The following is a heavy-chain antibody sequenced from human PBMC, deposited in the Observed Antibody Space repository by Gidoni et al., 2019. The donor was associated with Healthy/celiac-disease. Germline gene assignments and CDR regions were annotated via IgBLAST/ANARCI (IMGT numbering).Heavy chain of an antibody. V-gene: IGHV3-48*02. CDR2: ISSSSSTI. Sequence: EVQLVASGGGLVQPGGSLRLSCAASGFTFSSYSMNWVRQAPGKGLEWVSYISSSSSTIYYADSVKGRFTISRDNAKNSLYLQMNSLRDEDTAVYYCARGLLWFGEFTYYYYGMDVWGQGTTVTVSS. D-gene: IGHD3-10*01. CDR1: GFTFSSYS. CDR3: ARGLLWFGEFTYYYYGMDV. J-gene: IGHJ6*02.